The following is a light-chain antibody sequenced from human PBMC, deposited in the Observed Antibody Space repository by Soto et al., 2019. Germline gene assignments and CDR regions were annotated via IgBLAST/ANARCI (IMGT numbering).Light chain of an antibody. J-gene: IGLJ2*01. Sequence: QSALTPPASVSVSPGQSITISCTGASSDVGAYNYVSWYQQFPGKAPKLMIFEVSHRTSGVSNRFSGSKSGNTASLTISGLQAEDEADYYCSSYTTSSTLVFGGGTKVTVL. CDR2: EVS. CDR3: SSYTTSSTLV. V-gene: IGLV2-14*01. CDR1: SSDVGAYNY.